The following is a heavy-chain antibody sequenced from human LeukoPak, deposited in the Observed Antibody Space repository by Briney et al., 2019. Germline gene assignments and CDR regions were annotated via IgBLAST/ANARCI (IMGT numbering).Heavy chain of an antibody. Sequence: GGSLRLSCAASGFTFSNYNINWVRQAPGKGLEWVSLIYSGGGTYYADSVKGRFTISRDNSKNTLYLQMNSLRAEDTAVYYCARNYYDSSAYYYFDYWGQGTLVTVSS. V-gene: IGHV3-66*01. J-gene: IGHJ4*02. CDR1: GFTFSNYN. CDR3: ARNYYDSSAYYYFDY. D-gene: IGHD3-22*01. CDR2: IYSGGGT.